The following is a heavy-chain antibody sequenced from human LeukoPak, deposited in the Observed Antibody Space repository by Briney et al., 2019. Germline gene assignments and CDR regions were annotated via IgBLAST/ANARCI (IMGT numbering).Heavy chain of an antibody. CDR2: IYTSGST. CDR3: ARDSYIYGLDV. Sequence: SETLSLTCSVSGGSISDYRWSWIRQPAGKGLEWIGRIYTSGSTNYNPSLKSRVTMSVDTSKNQFSLKLSSVTAADTAVYYCARDSYIYGLDVWGQGTTVTVSS. V-gene: IGHV4-4*07. J-gene: IGHJ6*02. D-gene: IGHD2-21*01. CDR1: GGSISDYR.